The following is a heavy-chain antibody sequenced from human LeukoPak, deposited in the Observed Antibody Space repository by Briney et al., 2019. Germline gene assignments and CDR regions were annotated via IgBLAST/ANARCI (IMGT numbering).Heavy chain of an antibody. Sequence: PSETLSLTCTVSGGSISSSSYYWGWIRQPPGKGLEWIGSIYYSGSTYYNPSLKSRVTISVDTSKNQFSLKLSSVTAADTAVYYCARDVTYCGGDCYSGVPRGDVWGKGTTVTVSS. D-gene: IGHD2-21*02. V-gene: IGHV4-39*07. J-gene: IGHJ6*04. CDR1: GGSISSSSYY. CDR2: IYYSGST. CDR3: ARDVTYCGGDCYSGVPRGDV.